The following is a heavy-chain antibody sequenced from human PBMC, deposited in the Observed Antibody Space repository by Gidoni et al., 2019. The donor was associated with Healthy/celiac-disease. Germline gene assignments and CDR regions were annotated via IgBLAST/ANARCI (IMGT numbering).Heavy chain of an antibody. V-gene: IGHV3-21*01. D-gene: IGHD6-6*01. CDR2: ISSSSSYI. Sequence: EVQLVESGGGLVKPGGSLRLSCAASGFTFSSYSMNWVRQAPGKGLEWVSSISSSSSYIYYADSVKGRFTISRDNAKNSLYLQMNSLRAEDTAVYYCARVRGSSSSRLDYWGQGTLVTVSS. CDR1: GFTFSSYS. J-gene: IGHJ4*02. CDR3: ARVRGSSSSRLDY.